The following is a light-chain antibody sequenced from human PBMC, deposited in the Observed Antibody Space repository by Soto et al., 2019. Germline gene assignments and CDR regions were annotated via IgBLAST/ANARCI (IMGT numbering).Light chain of an antibody. CDR3: QQYNSYS. CDR1: QSISNG. CDR2: HAS. Sequence: DLQMTQSPSALPASVGDRFTLTCRASQSISNGLAWYHKKTGTAXKVLIYHASNLQSGVPSRFSGSGSGTEFTLTISSMQPDDFATYYCQQYNSYSFGHGTKVDIK. V-gene: IGKV1-5*01. J-gene: IGKJ1*01.